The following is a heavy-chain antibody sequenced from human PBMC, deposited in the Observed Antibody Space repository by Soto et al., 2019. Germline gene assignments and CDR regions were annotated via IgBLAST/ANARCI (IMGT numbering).Heavy chain of an antibody. CDR2: IRSKANSYAT. Sequence: GGSLRLSCAASGFTFSGSAMHWVRQASGKGLEWVGRIRSKANSYATAYAASVKGRFTISRDDSKNTAYLQMNSLKTEDTAVYYCTTDSSSFDGMDVWGQGTTVTVS. CDR1: GFTFSGSA. D-gene: IGHD6-13*01. J-gene: IGHJ6*02. V-gene: IGHV3-73*01. CDR3: TTDSSSFDGMDV.